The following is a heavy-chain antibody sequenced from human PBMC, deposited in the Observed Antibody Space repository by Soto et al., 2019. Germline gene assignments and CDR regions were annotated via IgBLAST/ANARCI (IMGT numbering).Heavy chain of an antibody. V-gene: IGHV1-69*01. CDR2: FIPIFGTA. CDR1: GGTFSSYA. Sequence: QVQLVQSGAEVKKPGSSVKVSCKASGGTFSSYAISWVRQAPGQGLEWMGGFIPIFGTANYAQKFQGRVTITGDESTSTAYMEVSSRRSEDTAVYCGARDARGSKAQWLHSPCFDYWGQGTLVTVSS. CDR3: ARDARGSKAQWLHSPCFDY. J-gene: IGHJ4*02. D-gene: IGHD6-19*01.